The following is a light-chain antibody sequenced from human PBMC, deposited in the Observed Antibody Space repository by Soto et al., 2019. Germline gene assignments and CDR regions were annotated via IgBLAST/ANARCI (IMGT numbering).Light chain of an antibody. CDR1: QSVSNNY. CDR3: QQYGSSSWT. CDR2: GAS. J-gene: IGKJ1*01. V-gene: IGKV3-20*01. Sequence: EIVLTQSPGTLSLSPGERATVSCRASQSVSNNYLAWYQQKPGQAPRLLIYGASNRATGIPDRFSGSGSGTDFTLTISRLEPEDFAVYYCQQYGSSSWTFGQGTKVDIK.